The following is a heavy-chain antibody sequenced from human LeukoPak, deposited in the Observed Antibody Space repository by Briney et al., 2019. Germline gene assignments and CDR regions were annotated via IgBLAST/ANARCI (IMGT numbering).Heavy chain of an antibody. Sequence: GGSLRLSCAASGFTFRSYGMHWVRQAPGKGLEWVAVISYDGSNKDYADSVRGRFTIARDNFKNTLYLQMNSLRAEDTAVYYCAKWRRGGWSLDYWGQGTLVTVSS. D-gene: IGHD6-19*01. J-gene: IGHJ4*02. CDR2: ISYDGSNK. V-gene: IGHV3-30*18. CDR3: AKWRRGGWSLDY. CDR1: GFTFRSYG.